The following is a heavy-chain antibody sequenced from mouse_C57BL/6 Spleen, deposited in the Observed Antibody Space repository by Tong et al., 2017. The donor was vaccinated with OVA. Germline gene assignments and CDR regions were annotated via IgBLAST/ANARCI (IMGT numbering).Heavy chain of an antibody. CDR3: VRHEFFAY. CDR2: IRSKSNNYAT. Sequence: EVQLQESGGGLVQPKGSLKLSCAASGFTFNTYAMHWVRQAPGKGLEWVARIRSKSNNYATYYADSVKDRFTISRDDSESMLYLQMNNLKTEDTAMYYCVRHEFFAYWGQGTLVTVSA. CDR1: GFTFNTYA. V-gene: IGHV10-1*01. J-gene: IGHJ3*01.